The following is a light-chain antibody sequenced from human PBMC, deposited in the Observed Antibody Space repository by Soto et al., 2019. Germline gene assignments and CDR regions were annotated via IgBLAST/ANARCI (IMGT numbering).Light chain of an antibody. CDR3: SSYTSGSTLV. Sequence: QSALTQPACVSLSPGQSITISGTGTTSDVGGYNYVSWYQHHPDKAPKLMIYEVSNRPSGVSNRFSGSKSGNTASLTISGLQTADEADYYCSSYTSGSTLVFGTGTKVTVL. CDR2: EVS. CDR1: TSDVGGYNY. J-gene: IGLJ1*01. V-gene: IGLV2-14*01.